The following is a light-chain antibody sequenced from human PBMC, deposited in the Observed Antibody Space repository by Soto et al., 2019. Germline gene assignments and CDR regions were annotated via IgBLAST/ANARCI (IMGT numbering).Light chain of an antibody. CDR3: QQYSDSPPT. Sequence: EIVMTQSPVTLSVSPGDRAALSCRASQSVSTNLAWYQQKPGQPPRLLIYAASTRATGVPARFSGSGSGTEFTLTISSLQSEDFAMYYCQQYSDSPPTFGQGTKVEIK. CDR2: AAS. CDR1: QSVSTN. J-gene: IGKJ1*01. V-gene: IGKV3-15*01.